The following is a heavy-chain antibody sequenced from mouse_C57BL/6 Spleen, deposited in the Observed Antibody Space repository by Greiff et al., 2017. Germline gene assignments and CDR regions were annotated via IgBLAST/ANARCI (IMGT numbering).Heavy chain of an antibody. Sequence: QVHVKQSGAELVRPGTSVKVSCKASGYAFTNYLIEWVKQRPGQGLEWIGVINPGSGGTNYNEKFKGKATLTAAKSSSTAYMQLSSLTSEDSAVYFCARSPITTVVGGYFDYWGQGTTLTVSS. CDR1: GYAFTNYL. J-gene: IGHJ2*01. CDR3: ARSPITTVVGGYFDY. V-gene: IGHV1-54*01. CDR2: INPGSGGT. D-gene: IGHD1-1*01.